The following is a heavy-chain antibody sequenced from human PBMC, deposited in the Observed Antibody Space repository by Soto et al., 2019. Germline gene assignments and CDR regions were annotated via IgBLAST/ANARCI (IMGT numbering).Heavy chain of an antibody. V-gene: IGHV1-18*01. Sequence: GTSVKLSCKDSGYAFTSIGISWVRQAPGQGLEWMGWISAYNGDTNYAQKLQGRVTMTTDTSTSTAYMELRSLRSDDTAMYYCAREFVSSAFDSWGRGTMVTVSS. CDR2: ISAYNGDT. D-gene: IGHD2-15*01. CDR1: GYAFTSIG. CDR3: AREFVSSAFDS. J-gene: IGHJ3*02.